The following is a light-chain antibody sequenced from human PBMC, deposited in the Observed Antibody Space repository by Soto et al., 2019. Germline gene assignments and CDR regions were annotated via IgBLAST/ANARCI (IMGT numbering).Light chain of an antibody. Sequence: EIVMTQSPATLSVSPGERATLSCRASQSVSSNLAWYQQKPGQAPRLLIYGASTRATGIPVRFSGSGSGTEFTLTISSLQSEDFAVYYCQQYNSWPPGYTFGQGTKLEIK. J-gene: IGKJ2*01. V-gene: IGKV3-15*01. CDR1: QSVSSN. CDR2: GAS. CDR3: QQYNSWPPGYT.